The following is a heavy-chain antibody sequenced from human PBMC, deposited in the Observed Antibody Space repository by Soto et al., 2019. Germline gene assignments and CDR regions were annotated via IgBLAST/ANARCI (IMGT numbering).Heavy chain of an antibody. CDR1: TISINVHG. V-gene: IGHV3-30*03. Sequence: GGSLRLSCTSSTISINVHGIQWVRQAPAKGLEWVAFISNDGRVQYYADSAKGRFTISRDYSKNTVDLQMNSLRNEETAVYYCARDIWSGGYKWFDSWGPGTLVTVSS. J-gene: IGHJ5*01. CDR2: ISNDGRVQ. CDR3: ARDIWSGGYKWFDS. D-gene: IGHD3-3*01.